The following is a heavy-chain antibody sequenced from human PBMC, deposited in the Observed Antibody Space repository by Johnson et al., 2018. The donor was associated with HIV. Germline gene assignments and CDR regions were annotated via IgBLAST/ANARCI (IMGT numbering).Heavy chain of an antibody. J-gene: IGHJ3*02. CDR2: ISYDGSNK. D-gene: IGHD3/OR15-3a*01. CDR3: AKDIVADWTDAFDI. CDR1: GFTFSSYS. V-gene: IGHV3-30-3*01. Sequence: VQLVESGGGVVQPGGSLRLSCAASGFTFSSYSMHWVRQAPGKGLEWVAVISYDGSNKYYADSVKGRFTISRDNSKNTLSLQMNSLRAEDTALYYCAKDIVADWTDAFDIWGQGTMVTVSS.